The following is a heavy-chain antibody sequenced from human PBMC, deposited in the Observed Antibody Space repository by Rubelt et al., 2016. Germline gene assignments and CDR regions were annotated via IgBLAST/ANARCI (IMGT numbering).Heavy chain of an antibody. CDR1: GYTFTTYG. CDR3: ARVISGVEYSSSWHFDY. D-gene: IGHD6-13*01. J-gene: IGHJ4*02. V-gene: IGHV1-18*01. CDR2: ISAYNGNT. Sequence: QVQLVQSGAEVKKPGASVKVSCKASGYTFTTYGINWVRQAPGQGLEWMGWISAYNGNTNYAQKLQGRVTMTTDTSTSTAYMELRSLRSDDTAVYYCARVISGVEYSSSWHFDYWGQGTLVTVSS.